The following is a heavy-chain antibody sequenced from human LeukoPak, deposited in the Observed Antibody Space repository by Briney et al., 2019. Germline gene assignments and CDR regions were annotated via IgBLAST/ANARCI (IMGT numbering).Heavy chain of an antibody. J-gene: IGHJ4*02. Sequence: PGGSLRLSCAASGFTFSSYSMNWVRQAPGKGLEWISYVSSTSSTIYYADSVKGRFTISRDNAKNSLYLQIYSLRAEDTAVYYCAREVAGLHSYWGRGALVTVSS. V-gene: IGHV3-48*01. CDR2: VSSTSSTI. CDR3: AREVAGLHSY. CDR1: GFTFSSYS.